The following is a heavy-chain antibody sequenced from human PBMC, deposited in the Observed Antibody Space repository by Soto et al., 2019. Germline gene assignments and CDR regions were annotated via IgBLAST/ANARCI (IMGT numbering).Heavy chain of an antibody. Sequence: ASVKVSCKASGGTFSSYAISWVRQAPGQGLEWMGGIIPIFGTANYAQKFQGRVTITADKSTSTAYMELSSLRSEDTAVYYCASGYCSSTRCYRPGMDVWGQGTTVTVSS. CDR1: GGTFSSYA. D-gene: IGHD2-2*03. CDR3: ASGYCSSTRCYRPGMDV. CDR2: IIPIFGTA. V-gene: IGHV1-69*06. J-gene: IGHJ6*02.